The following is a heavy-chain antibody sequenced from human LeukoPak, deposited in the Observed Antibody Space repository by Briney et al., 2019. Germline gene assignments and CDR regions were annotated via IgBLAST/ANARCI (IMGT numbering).Heavy chain of an antibody. Sequence: GASVKVSCKASGGTFSSYAISWVRQAPGQGLEWMGGIIPIFGTANYAQKFQGRVTITADKSTSTAYMELSSLRSEDTAVYYCARGGPLPVRLIPSSSWIIDYWGQGTLVTVSS. CDR2: IIPIFGTA. J-gene: IGHJ4*02. D-gene: IGHD6-13*01. V-gene: IGHV1-69*06. CDR1: GGTFSSYA. CDR3: ARGGPLPVRLIPSSSWIIDY.